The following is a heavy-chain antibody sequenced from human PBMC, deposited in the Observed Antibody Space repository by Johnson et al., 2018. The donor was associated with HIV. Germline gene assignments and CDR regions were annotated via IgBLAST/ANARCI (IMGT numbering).Heavy chain of an antibody. Sequence: EVQLVESGGVVVQPGGSLRLSCAASGFTFSSYAMHWVRQAPGKGLEWVSYISSSGSTIYYADSVKGRFTISRDNAKNSLYLQMNSLRAADTAVYYCARVNYDSSGSFDIWGQGTMVTVSS. V-gene: IGHV3-48*04. CDR2: ISSSGSTI. J-gene: IGHJ3*02. CDR3: ARVNYDSSGSFDI. D-gene: IGHD3-22*01. CDR1: GFTFSSYA.